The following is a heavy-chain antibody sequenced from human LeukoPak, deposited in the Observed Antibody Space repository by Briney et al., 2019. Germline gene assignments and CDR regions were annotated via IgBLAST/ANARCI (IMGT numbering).Heavy chain of an antibody. D-gene: IGHD3-3*01. CDR3: ARVLDFWSGYSSFDY. V-gene: IGHV1-2*02. CDR1: GYTFTGYY. Sequence: ASVKVSCKASGYTFTGYYMHWVRQAPGQGLEWMGWINPNSGGTNYAQKFQGRVTMTRDTSISTAYMELSRLRSDDTAVYYCARVLDFWSGYSSFDYWGQGTLVTASS. CDR2: INPNSGGT. J-gene: IGHJ4*02.